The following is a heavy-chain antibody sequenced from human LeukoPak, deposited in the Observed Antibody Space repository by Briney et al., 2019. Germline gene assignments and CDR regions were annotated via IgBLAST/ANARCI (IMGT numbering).Heavy chain of an antibody. CDR3: ARLPYCGGDCNAEYFQH. D-gene: IGHD2-21*02. J-gene: IGHJ1*01. V-gene: IGHV4-31*03. CDR2: TYYSGST. Sequence: PSQTLSLTCTVSGGSISSGGYYWSWIRQHPGKGLEWIGYTYYSGSTYYNPSLKSRVTISVDTSKNQFSLKLSSVTAADTAVYYCARLPYCGGDCNAEYFQHWGQGTLVTVSS. CDR1: GGSISSGGYY.